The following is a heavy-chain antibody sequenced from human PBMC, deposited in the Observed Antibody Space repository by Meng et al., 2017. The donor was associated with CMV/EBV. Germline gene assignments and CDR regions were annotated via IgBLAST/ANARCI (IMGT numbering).Heavy chain of an antibody. Sequence: GESLKIYCATSGFSFSIYTMHWVRQAPGTGLEGVAVMSYDGSNKYFADSVKHRFSISRDNSKNKMFLQMHSLRTEDTAVYYCARDSEGHDSSGRSPYYFDYWGQGTLVTVSS. CDR1: GFSFSIYT. V-gene: IGHV3-30-3*01. D-gene: IGHD3-22*01. J-gene: IGHJ4*02. CDR2: MSYDGSNK. CDR3: ARDSEGHDSSGRSPYYFDY.